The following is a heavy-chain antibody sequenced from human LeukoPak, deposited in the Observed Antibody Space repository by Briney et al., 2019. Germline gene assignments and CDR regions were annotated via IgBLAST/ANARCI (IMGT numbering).Heavy chain of an antibody. V-gene: IGHV3-30*02. J-gene: IGHJ4*02. CDR2: IRYDRNNK. Sequence: GGSLRLSCAASGFSFSNYDMHWVRQAPGKGLEWVAVIRYDRNNKYSADSVKGRFTISRDNSKNTLFLQMNTLRAEDTAVYYCAKGGSLGFDYWGQGTLVTVSS. CDR3: AKGGSLGFDY. CDR1: GFSFSNYD. D-gene: IGHD7-27*01.